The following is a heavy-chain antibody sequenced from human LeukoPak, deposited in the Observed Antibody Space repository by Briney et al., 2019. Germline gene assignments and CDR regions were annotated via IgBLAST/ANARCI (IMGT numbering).Heavy chain of an antibody. D-gene: IGHD3-22*01. V-gene: IGHV3-NL1*01. CDR2: IYSGGSA. CDR3: ARDHGGDSTAYTDY. Sequence: PGGSLRLSCAASGFTFSSYGMHWVRQAPGKGLEWVSVIYSGGSAYHADSVKGRFTISRDNSKNTLYLQMNSLRAEDTAVYYCARDHGGDSTAYTDYWGQGTLVTVSS. CDR1: GFTFSSYG. J-gene: IGHJ4*02.